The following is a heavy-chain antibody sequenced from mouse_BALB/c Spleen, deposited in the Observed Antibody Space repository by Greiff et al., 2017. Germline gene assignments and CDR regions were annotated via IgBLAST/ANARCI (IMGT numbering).Heavy chain of an antibody. D-gene: IGHD4-1*01. J-gene: IGHJ2*01. V-gene: IGHV5-6-3*01. CDR1: GFTFSSYG. CDR2: INSNGGST. Sequence: EVKLVESGGGLVQPGGSLKLSCAASGFTFSSYGMSWVRQTPDKRLELVATINSNGGSTYYPDSVKGRFTISRDNAKNTLYLQMSSLKSEDTAMYYCARDSNPFDYGGQGTTLTVSS. CDR3: ARDSNPFDY.